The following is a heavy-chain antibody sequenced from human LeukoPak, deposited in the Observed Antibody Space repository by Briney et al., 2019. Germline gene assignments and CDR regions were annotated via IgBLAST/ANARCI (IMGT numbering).Heavy chain of an antibody. Sequence: PGRSLRLSCAASGFTFSNAWMSWVRQAPGKGLVWVSRINSDGSSLSYADSVKGRFTISRDNAKNTLYLQMNSLRADDTAVYYCTPGSGSYFGWFDPWGLGTLVTVSS. CDR1: GFTFSNAW. CDR2: INSDGSSL. V-gene: IGHV3-74*01. D-gene: IGHD3-10*01. J-gene: IGHJ5*02. CDR3: TPGSGSYFGWFDP.